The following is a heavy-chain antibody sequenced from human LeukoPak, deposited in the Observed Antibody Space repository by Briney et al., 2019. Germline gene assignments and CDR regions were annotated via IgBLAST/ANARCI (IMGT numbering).Heavy chain of an antibody. CDR2: INVNGANT. J-gene: IGHJ4*02. D-gene: IGHD6-13*01. Sequence: GGSLRLSCAASGFTFSSYAMSWVRQTPGKGLEWVSTINVNGANTYYADSVKGRFTISRDNSKNTLYLQINSLRAEDTAVYYCAKDRWQQLDLGFDYWGQGTLVTVSS. CDR1: GFTFSSYA. V-gene: IGHV3-23*01. CDR3: AKDRWQQLDLGFDY.